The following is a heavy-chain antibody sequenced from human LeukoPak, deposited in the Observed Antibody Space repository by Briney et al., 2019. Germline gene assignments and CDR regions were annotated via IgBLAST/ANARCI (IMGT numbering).Heavy chain of an antibody. Sequence: PGESLRLSCAVSGFTFSSYAMNWVRQAPGKGLEWVSGISASGGSTNYADSVKGRVTISRDNSNNTLYLQMNSLRAEHTALYYCAKDARRDGYSFAYWGQGTLVTVSS. CDR2: ISASGGST. V-gene: IGHV3-23*01. CDR1: GFTFSSYA. D-gene: IGHD5-24*01. J-gene: IGHJ4*02. CDR3: AKDARRDGYSFAY.